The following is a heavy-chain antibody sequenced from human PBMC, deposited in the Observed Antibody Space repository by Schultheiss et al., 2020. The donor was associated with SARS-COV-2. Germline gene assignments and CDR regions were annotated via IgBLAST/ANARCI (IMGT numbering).Heavy chain of an antibody. Sequence: SVKVSCKASGGTFSSYAISWVRQAPGQGLEWMGGIIPIFGTANYAQKFQGRVTITADESTSTAYMELSSLRSEDTAVYYCARSRSIGLELPVGPLSNWFDPWGQGTLVTVSS. CDR1: GGTFSSYA. J-gene: IGHJ5*02. V-gene: IGHV1-69*13. D-gene: IGHD1-7*01. CDR2: IIPIFGTA. CDR3: ARSRSIGLELPVGPLSNWFDP.